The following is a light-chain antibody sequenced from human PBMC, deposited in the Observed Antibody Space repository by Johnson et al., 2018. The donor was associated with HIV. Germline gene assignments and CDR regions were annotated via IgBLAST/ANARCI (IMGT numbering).Light chain of an antibody. CDR1: SSNIGHNS. V-gene: IGLV1-51*01. CDR2: DNN. CDR3: GTWDSSLSAYV. J-gene: IGLJ1*01. Sequence: QSVLTQPPSVSAAPGQEVTISCSGSSSNIGHNSVSWYQQFPGTAPKLLIYDNNKRPSGLPDRFSGSKSGTSATLGITGLQTGDEADYYCGTWDSSLSAYVFGTGTKVTV.